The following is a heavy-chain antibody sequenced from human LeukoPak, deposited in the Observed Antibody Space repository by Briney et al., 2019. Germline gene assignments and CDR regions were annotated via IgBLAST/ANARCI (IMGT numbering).Heavy chain of an antibody. CDR3: ARGGLYANIRYDY. CDR2: IYAGANA. V-gene: IGHV4-59*01. Sequence: PSETLSLTCTVSGGSISSYYWTWIRQPPGKGLEWHGYIYAGANAEYNPSLRGRVAISVDTSKNQFSLNLNSATAADTAVYYCARGGLYANIRYDYWGQGALVTVSS. D-gene: IGHD3/OR15-3a*01. J-gene: IGHJ4*02. CDR1: GGSISSYY.